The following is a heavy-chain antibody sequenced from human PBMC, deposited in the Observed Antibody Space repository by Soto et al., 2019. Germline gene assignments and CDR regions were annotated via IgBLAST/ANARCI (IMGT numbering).Heavy chain of an antibody. J-gene: IGHJ4*02. Sequence: EVQLLESGGGLVQPGGSPRLSCAASGFTFSSYAMSWVRQAPGKGLEWVSAISGSGGSTYYADSVKGRFTIPRDNSKNTLYLQMNSPRAEDTAVYYCAKAPTNYGSGSYYYYWGQGTLVTVSS. CDR1: GFTFSSYA. CDR2: ISGSGGST. V-gene: IGHV3-23*01. D-gene: IGHD3-10*01. CDR3: AKAPTNYGSGSYYYY.